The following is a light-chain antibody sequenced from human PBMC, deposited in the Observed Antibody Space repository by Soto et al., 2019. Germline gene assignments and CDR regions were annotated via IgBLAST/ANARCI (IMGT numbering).Light chain of an antibody. V-gene: IGKV3-20*01. CDR2: GTF. Sequence: DIVLTQSPATLSLSPGERATLSCRASQSVSSSYLAWYQHKPGQAPRLLIYGTFTKATGIPDRFSGSGSGTDFTLTISGLEPEDCAVYYCHQYGSSPRTFGQGTKVDIK. CDR1: QSVSSSY. J-gene: IGKJ1*01. CDR3: HQYGSSPRT.